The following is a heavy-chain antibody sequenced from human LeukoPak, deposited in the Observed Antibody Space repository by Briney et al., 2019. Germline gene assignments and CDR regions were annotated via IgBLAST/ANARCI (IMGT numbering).Heavy chain of an antibody. D-gene: IGHD2-15*01. J-gene: IGHJ4*02. CDR2: MKQDGGEK. CDR1: GFTFSNYW. Sequence: GGSLRLSCAASGFTFSNYWMSWVRQAPGKGLEWVANMKQDGGEKYYVDSVKGRFTISRDNTKGSLYLQMNSLRAEDTAVYYCARDARVVLDYWGQGALVTVSS. V-gene: IGHV3-7*01. CDR3: ARDARVVLDY.